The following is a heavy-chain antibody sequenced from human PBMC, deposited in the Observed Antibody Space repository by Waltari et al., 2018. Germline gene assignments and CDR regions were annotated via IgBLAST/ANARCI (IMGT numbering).Heavy chain of an antibody. J-gene: IGHJ4*02. CDR3: ARNPTRGAGAWLDY. CDR1: GGSFSPYY. V-gene: IGHV4-34*01. CDR2: IHQNGRA. Sequence: QVQLQQWGAGLLKPSETLSLTCAVYGGSFSPYYWSWIRQPPGKGLEWIGEIHQNGRANYRPSLKSRVTLSVDSSKNQFSLTLRSLTAADTAVYYCARNPTRGAGAWLDYWGQGNMVTVSS. D-gene: IGHD6-19*01.